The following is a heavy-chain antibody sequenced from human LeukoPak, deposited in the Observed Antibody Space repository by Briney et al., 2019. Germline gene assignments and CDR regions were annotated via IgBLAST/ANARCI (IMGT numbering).Heavy chain of an antibody. CDR1: GFTFSNYG. Sequence: PGGSLRLSCAASGFTFSNYGMSWVRQAPGKGLEWVSAISGSGDSTYYADSVKGRFTISRDNSKNTLYLQMNTLRAEDTAVYYCAKARWELPRTYNYWGQGTLVTVSS. J-gene: IGHJ4*02. V-gene: IGHV3-23*01. CDR3: AKARWELPRTYNY. CDR2: ISGSGDST. D-gene: IGHD1-26*01.